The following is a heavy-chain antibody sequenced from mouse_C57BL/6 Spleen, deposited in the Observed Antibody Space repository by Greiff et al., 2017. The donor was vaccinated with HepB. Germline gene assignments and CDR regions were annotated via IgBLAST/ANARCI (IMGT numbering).Heavy chain of an antibody. D-gene: IGHD1-1*01. CDR3: ARSYYGSSSYYFDY. Sequence: EVKLVESGPGLVKPSQSLSLTCSVTGYSITSGYYWNWIRQFPGNKLEWMGYISYDGSNNYNPSLKNRISITRDTSKNQFFLKLNSVTTEDTATYYCARSYYGSSSYYFDYWGQGTTLTVSS. CDR1: GYSITSGYY. J-gene: IGHJ2*01. CDR2: ISYDGSN. V-gene: IGHV3-6*01.